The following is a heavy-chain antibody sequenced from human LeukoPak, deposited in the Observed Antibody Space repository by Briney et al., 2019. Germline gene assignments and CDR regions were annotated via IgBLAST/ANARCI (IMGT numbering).Heavy chain of an antibody. J-gene: IGHJ4*02. CDR1: GYSFTSHW. D-gene: IGHD4-23*01. CDR2: IYPGDSET. Sequence: GESLKISCKGSGYSFTSHWIGWVRQMPGKGLEWMGIIYPGDSETRYSPSFQGHVTISADKSINTAYLQWSRLKASDTAIYYCARQTTTAVPFDYWGQGTLVTVSS. CDR3: ARQTTTAVPFDY. V-gene: IGHV5-51*01.